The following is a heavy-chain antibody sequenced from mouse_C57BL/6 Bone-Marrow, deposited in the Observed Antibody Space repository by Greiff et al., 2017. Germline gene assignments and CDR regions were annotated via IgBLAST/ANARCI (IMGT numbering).Heavy chain of an antibody. CDR2: IYPGSGST. D-gene: IGHD1-1*01. J-gene: IGHJ3*01. Sequence: QVQLQQPGAELVKPGASVKMSCKASGYTFTSYWITWVKQRPGQGLEWIGDIYPGSGSTNYNEKFTSKATLTVDTSSSTAYMQLSSLTSEDSAVYYCASLITTVVAPGFAYWGQGTLVTVSA. CDR3: ASLITTVVAPGFAY. V-gene: IGHV1-55*01. CDR1: GYTFTSYW.